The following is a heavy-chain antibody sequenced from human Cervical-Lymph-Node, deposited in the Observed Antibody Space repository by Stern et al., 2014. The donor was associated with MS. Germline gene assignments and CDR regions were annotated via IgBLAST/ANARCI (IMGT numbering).Heavy chain of an antibody. CDR2: LSWGTDR. CDR3: AHALRRKNCSGGRCYSYDY. Sequence: QVTLRESGPPLVKPTQTLTLTCTFSGFSLSTSGVAGGWIPQPPGKALGWLAVLSWGTDRSYSPSLKSRLTITKDTSKNQVVLTMTNMDPVDTATYYCAHALRRKNCSGGRCYSYDYWGQGTLVTVSS. J-gene: IGHJ4*02. CDR1: GFSLSTSGVA. V-gene: IGHV2-5*02. D-gene: IGHD2-15*01.